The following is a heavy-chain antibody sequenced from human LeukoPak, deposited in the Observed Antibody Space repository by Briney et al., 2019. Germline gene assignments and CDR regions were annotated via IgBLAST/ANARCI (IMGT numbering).Heavy chain of an antibody. CDR1: GFTFSSYD. V-gene: IGHV3-13*01. J-gene: IGHJ5*02. CDR3: ARGNTRSWFDP. Sequence: GGSLRLSCAASGFTFSSYDMHRVRQATGKGLEWVSAIGTAGDTYYPGSVKGRFTISRENAKNSLYLQMNSLRAGDTAVYYCARGNTRSWFDPWGQGTLVAVSS. CDR2: IGTAGDT.